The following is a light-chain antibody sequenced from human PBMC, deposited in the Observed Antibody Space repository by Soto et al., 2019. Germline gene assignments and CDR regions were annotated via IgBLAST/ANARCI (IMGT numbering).Light chain of an antibody. Sequence: EIVMTQSPATLSVFPGERATLSCRASQSVSSNLAWYQQKPGQAPSLLIYGASTRATGIPARFSGSGSGTEFTLTIGSLQSEDFAVYYCQQYNNWPRTFGQGTKV. J-gene: IGKJ1*01. CDR2: GAS. CDR1: QSVSSN. CDR3: QQYNNWPRT. V-gene: IGKV3-15*01.